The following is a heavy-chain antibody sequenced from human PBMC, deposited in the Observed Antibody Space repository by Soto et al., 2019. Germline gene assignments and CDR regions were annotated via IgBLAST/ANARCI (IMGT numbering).Heavy chain of an antibody. Sequence: QVQLVQSGAEVKKPGSSVKVSCKASGGTFSSYAISWVRQAPGQGLEWMGGIIPIFGTANYAQKFQGRVTIPADESTSTAYMELSSLSSEDTAVYYCARVRVRFLEWLGSEGWGQGTLVTVSS. D-gene: IGHD3-3*01. J-gene: IGHJ4*02. CDR2: IIPIFGTA. CDR3: ARVRVRFLEWLGSEG. CDR1: GGTFSSYA. V-gene: IGHV1-69*12.